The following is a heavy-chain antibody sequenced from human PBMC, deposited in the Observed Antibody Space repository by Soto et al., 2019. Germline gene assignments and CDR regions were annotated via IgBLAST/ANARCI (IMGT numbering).Heavy chain of an antibody. Sequence: GGSLRLSCAASGFTFSSYGMHWVRQAPGKGLEWVAVIWYDADNKYYADSVKGRFTISRDNSKNTLYLQMNSLRAEDTAVYYCARDFSRGTLFWVLVPWGQGTLVTVSS. CDR1: GFTFSSYG. J-gene: IGHJ5*02. CDR3: ARDFSRGTLFWVLVP. CDR2: IWYDADNK. D-gene: IGHD3-9*01. V-gene: IGHV3-33*01.